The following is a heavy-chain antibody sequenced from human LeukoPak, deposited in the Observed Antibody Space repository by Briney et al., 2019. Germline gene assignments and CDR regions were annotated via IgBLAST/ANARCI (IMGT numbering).Heavy chain of an antibody. Sequence: GSLRLSCTASGFTFGDYAMSWVRHAPGKRLEWVGFIRSKAYGGTTEYAAPVKGRFTISRDDSKSIGYLQMHSLKTEDTAVYYCTRDCALWFGELSQGRGLDYWGQGTLVTVSS. CDR1: GFTFGDYA. CDR3: TRDCALWFGELSQGRGLDY. J-gene: IGHJ4*02. D-gene: IGHD3-10*01. CDR2: IRSKAYGGTT. V-gene: IGHV3-49*04.